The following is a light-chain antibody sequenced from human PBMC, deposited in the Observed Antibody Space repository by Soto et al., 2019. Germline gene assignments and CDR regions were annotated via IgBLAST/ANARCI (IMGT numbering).Light chain of an antibody. V-gene: IGKV2D-29*02. Sequence: EIVMTQSPLTLHVKHGEQASISCKSRHSLLLITGETFLFSYITKQGQSEQVLIYEVCTRVSGVRDRLSASRLGKDVTLEIRRVETDDVGMDYGMPRTQLHPTVVKGTRLELK. J-gene: IGKJ5*01. CDR1: HSLLLITGETF. CDR2: EVC. CDR3: MPRTQLHPT.